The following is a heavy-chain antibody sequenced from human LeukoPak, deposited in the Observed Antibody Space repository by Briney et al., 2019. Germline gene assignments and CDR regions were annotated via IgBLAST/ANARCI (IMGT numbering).Heavy chain of an antibody. CDR3: ARRVTMVRGVRGIEYYFDY. D-gene: IGHD3-10*01. CDR2: IYHSGST. CDR1: GYSISSGYY. V-gene: IGHV4-38-2*02. J-gene: IGHJ4*02. Sequence: SETLSLTCTVSGYSISSGYYWGWIRQPPGKGLEWIGSIYHSGSTNYNPSLKSRVTISVDTSKNQFSLKLSSVTAADTAVYYCARRVTMVRGVRGIEYYFDYWGQGTLVTVSS.